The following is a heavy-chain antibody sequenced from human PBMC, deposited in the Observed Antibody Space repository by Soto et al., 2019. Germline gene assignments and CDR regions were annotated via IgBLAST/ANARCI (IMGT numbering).Heavy chain of an antibody. Sequence: SETLSLTCTVSGGSISSDDYYWSWIRQAPGRGLEWIGYIHFSGSIYYNPSLKSRATMSIDTAGNQFSLKVSSVTVADTAVYYCARDLDGLHDDTSGPFPRPGWGQGTLVTVSS. D-gene: IGHD3-22*01. CDR1: GGSISSDDYY. CDR3: ARDLDGLHDDTSGPFPRPG. J-gene: IGHJ1*01. V-gene: IGHV4-30-4*01. CDR2: IHFSGSI.